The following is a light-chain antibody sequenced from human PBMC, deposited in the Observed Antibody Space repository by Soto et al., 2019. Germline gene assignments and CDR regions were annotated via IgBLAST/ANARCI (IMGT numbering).Light chain of an antibody. CDR1: QSVRSY. V-gene: IGKV3-11*01. Sequence: EIVLTQSPATLSLSPGERATLSCRASQSVRSYLAWYQQKPGQAPRLLIYDAPNRATGIPARFSGSGSGTDFTLTLSSLEPEDFAVYYCQQRSSWPSITFGQGTRLEIK. J-gene: IGKJ5*01. CDR2: DAP. CDR3: QQRSSWPSIT.